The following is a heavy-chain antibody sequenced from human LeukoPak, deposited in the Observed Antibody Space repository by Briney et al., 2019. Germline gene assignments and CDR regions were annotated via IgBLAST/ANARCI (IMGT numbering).Heavy chain of an antibody. J-gene: IGHJ3*02. CDR1: GFTFSSYA. V-gene: IGHV3-23*01. Sequence: GGSLRLSCAASGFTFSSYAMSWVRQAPGKGLEWVSAISGSGGSTYYADSVKGRFTISRDNSKNTLYLQMNSLRAEDTAVYYCARDPAPDSSSWYTDAFDIWGQGTMVTVSS. CDR3: ARDPAPDSSSWYTDAFDI. CDR2: ISGSGGST. D-gene: IGHD6-13*01.